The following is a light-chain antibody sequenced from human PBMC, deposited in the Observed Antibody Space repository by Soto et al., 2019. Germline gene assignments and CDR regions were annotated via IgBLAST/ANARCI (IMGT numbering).Light chain of an antibody. J-gene: IGKJ1*01. CDR3: QQRSNWPRT. CDR2: GAS. CDR1: QSMGSN. Sequence: EIVMTQSPATMSVSPGERATLSCRASQSMGSNVAWYQQKPGQAPRLLIYGASTRAAGIPARFSGSGSGTDFTLTISSLEPEDFAVYYCQQRSNWPRTFGQGTKVDIK. V-gene: IGKV3-15*01.